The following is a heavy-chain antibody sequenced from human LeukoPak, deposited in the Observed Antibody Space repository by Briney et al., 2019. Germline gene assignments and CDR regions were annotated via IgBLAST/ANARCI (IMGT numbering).Heavy chain of an antibody. J-gene: IGHJ5*02. CDR3: ARRGRQLVAGWFDP. V-gene: IGHV1-18*01. D-gene: IGHD6-6*01. CDR1: GYTFTSYG. CDR2: ISAYNGNT. Sequence: ASVTVSCTASGYTFTSYGISWVRQAPGQGLEWTGWISAYNGNTNYAQKLQGRVTMTTDTSTSTAYMELRSLRSDDTAVYYRARRGRQLVAGWFDPWGQGTLVTVSS.